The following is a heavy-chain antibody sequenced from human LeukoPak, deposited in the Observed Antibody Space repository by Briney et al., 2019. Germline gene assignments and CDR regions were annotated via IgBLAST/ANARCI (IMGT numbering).Heavy chain of an antibody. CDR3: AKSRVRGVYYFDY. V-gene: IGHV3-23*01. Sequence: QPGGSLRLSCAASGFNFSSYAMSWVRQAPGKGLEWVSAISGSGGSTYYADSVKGRFTISRDNSKNTLYLQMNSLGAEDSAVYYCAKSRVRGVYYFDYWGQGTLVTVSS. J-gene: IGHJ4*02. D-gene: IGHD3-10*02. CDR1: GFNFSSYA. CDR2: ISGSGGST.